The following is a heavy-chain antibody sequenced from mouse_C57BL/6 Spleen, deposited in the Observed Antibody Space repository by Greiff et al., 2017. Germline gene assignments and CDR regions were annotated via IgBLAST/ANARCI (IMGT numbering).Heavy chain of an antibody. CDR3: ATSGIAYAREY. V-gene: IGHV1-61*01. CDR1: GYTFTSYW. D-gene: IGHD3-2*02. Sequence: QVQLQQSGAELVRPGSSVKLSCKASGYTFTSYWMDWVQQRPGQGLEWIGNIYPSDSATHYTQTLNDKATLTVDTSSSTAYMQHSSLTFEDSAADYCATSGIAYAREYWGQGTSGNVSS. J-gene: IGHJ4*01. CDR2: IYPSDSAT.